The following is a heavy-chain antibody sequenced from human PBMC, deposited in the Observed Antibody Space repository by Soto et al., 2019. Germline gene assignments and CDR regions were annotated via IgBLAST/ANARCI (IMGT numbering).Heavy chain of an antibody. V-gene: IGHV3-74*01. J-gene: IGHJ4*02. D-gene: IGHD5-18*01. CDR2: INSDGSDT. CDR3: AREGFGYSYTN. Sequence: WGSLRLSCAASGFTFSSSWIPWFFQAPGKGLVWVSRINSDGSDTGYADSVKGRFTISRDNAKNTLYLHMNSLRAEDTAVYYCAREGFGYSYTNRGQGTLVTVYS. CDR1: GFTFSSSW.